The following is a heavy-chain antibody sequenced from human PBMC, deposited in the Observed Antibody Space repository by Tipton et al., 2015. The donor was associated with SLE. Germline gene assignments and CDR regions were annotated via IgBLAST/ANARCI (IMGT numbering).Heavy chain of an antibody. V-gene: IGHV4-61*02. CDR2: ICTSGST. D-gene: IGHD3-10*01. CDR3: ARDRRGWYFDL. CDR1: GGSISSGSYY. J-gene: IGHJ2*01. Sequence: TLSLTCTVSGGSISSGSYYWSWIRQPAGKGLEWIGRICTSGSTNYNPSLKSRVTISVDTSKNQFSLKLSSVTAADTAVYYCARDRRGWYFDLWGRGTLVTVSS.